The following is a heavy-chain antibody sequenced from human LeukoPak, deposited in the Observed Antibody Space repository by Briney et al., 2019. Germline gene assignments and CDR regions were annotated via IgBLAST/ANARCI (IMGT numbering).Heavy chain of an antibody. J-gene: IGHJ3*02. CDR3: ARSAGGAFDI. V-gene: IGHV1-46*01. D-gene: IGHD3-10*01. CDR2: INPSGGST. CDR1: GYTLTSYY. Sequence: ASVKVSCKASGYTLTSYYMHWVRQAPGQGLEWMGRINPSGGSTTYAQKFQGRVTMTSDTSTSTVYMELSSLRSEDTAVYYCARSAGGAFDIWGQGTMVTVSS.